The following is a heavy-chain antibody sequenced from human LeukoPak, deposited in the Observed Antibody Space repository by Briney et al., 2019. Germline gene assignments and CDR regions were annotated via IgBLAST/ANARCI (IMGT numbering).Heavy chain of an antibody. V-gene: IGHV3-23*01. CDR3: AKDNRGVVVTFDY. D-gene: IGHD3-10*01. CDR1: GFTFSSYA. J-gene: IGHJ4*02. CDR2: ISGSGDST. Sequence: GGSLRLSCAASGFTFSSYAMSWVRQAPGKGLEWVSTISGSGDSTYYADSVTGRFTISRDTSKNTLYLQMNSLRAEDTAVYYCAKDNRGVVVTFDYWGQGTLVTVFS.